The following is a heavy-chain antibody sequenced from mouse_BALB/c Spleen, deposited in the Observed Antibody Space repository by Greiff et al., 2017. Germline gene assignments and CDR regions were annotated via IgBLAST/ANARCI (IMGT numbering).Heavy chain of an antibody. V-gene: IGHV5-17*02. J-gene: IGHJ2*01. CDR2: ISSGSSTI. D-gene: IGHD2-4*01. CDR3: ARYDYDGYYFDY. Sequence: EVHLVESGGGLVQPGGSRKLSCAASGFTFSSFGMHWVRQAPEKGLEWVAYISSGSSTIYYADTVKGRFTISRDNPKNTLFLQMTSLRSEDTAMYYCARYDYDGYYFDYWGQGTTVTVSS. CDR1: GFTFSSFG.